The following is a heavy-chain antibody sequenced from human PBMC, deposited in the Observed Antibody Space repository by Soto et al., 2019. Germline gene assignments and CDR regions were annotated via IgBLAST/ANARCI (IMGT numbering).Heavy chain of an antibody. D-gene: IGHD3-16*02. J-gene: IGHJ4*02. Sequence: EVQLLESGGGLVQPGGSLRVSCTASGVTFSSYAMSWVRQAPGKGLEWVSAISGSVGSAYYADSVKGRFTISRDNSKNTLYRQMTGLRAEDTSVDYCAKGPSAGFIAYWGQGTLVIVSS. V-gene: IGHV3-23*01. CDR2: ISGSVGSA. CDR3: AKGPSAGFIAY. CDR1: GVTFSSYA.